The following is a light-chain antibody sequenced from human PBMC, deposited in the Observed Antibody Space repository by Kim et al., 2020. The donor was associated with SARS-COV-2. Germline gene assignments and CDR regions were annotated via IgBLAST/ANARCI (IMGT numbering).Light chain of an antibody. V-gene: IGKV3-11*01. J-gene: IGKJ4*01. CDR2: DAS. CDR3: QQRGDWPLT. CDR1: QSVSPY. Sequence: SLSPGERATLSCRASQSVSPYLAWYQQKPGQPPRLVIYDASNRATGIPARFSGSGSGTDFTLTISGLEPEDSAVYYCQQRGDWPLTFGGGTKLEI.